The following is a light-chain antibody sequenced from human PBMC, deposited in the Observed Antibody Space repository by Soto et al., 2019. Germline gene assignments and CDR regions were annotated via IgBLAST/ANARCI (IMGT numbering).Light chain of an antibody. Sequence: DIVMTQSPDSLAVSLGERATINCKPSQCILYSSDNKNYLAWYQQKPGQPPKLLIYWASTRESGVPDRFSGSGSGTDFTLTISSLQAEDVAVYYCQQYYPIPDTFGQGTKLEIK. CDR3: QQYYPIPDT. CDR2: WAS. J-gene: IGKJ2*01. CDR1: QCILYSSDNKNY. V-gene: IGKV4-1*01.